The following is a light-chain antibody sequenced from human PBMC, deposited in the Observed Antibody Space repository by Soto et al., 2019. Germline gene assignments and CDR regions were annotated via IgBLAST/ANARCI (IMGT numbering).Light chain of an antibody. J-gene: IGLJ2*01. CDR2: KDS. Sequence: SYELTQPPSVSVSPGQTARITCSGDALPKQYAYWYQQKPGQAPVLVIYKDSERPSGIPERFSGSSSGTTVTLTISGVQAEDEADSYCQPADSIGTLVFGGGTQLTVL. CDR1: ALPKQY. CDR3: QPADSIGTLV. V-gene: IGLV3-25*02.